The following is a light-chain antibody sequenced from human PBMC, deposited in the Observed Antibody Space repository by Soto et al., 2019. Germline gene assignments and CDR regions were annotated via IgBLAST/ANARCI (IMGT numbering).Light chain of an antibody. CDR2: GAS. Sequence: EIVMTQSPVTLSVSPGERATLSCRASQSISDKSAWYQQKPGQAPRPLMFGASTRATGIPARFSGSGSGTDFTLTITGLQSEDFAVYYCQQYKSWPYTFXQGTKV. CDR3: QQYKSWPYT. V-gene: IGKV3-15*01. J-gene: IGKJ2*01. CDR1: QSISDK.